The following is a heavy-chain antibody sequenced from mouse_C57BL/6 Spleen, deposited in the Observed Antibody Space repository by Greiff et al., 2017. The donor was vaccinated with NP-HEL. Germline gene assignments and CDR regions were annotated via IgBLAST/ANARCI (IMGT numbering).Heavy chain of an antibody. CDR1: GFSLTSYG. CDR3: AKFITTVAYYAMDY. D-gene: IGHD1-1*01. Sequence: QVQLQQSGPGLVQPSQSLSITCTVSGFSLTSYGVHWVRQSPGKGLEWLGVLWRGGSTDYNAAFMSRLSITKDNSKSQVFFKMNSLQADDTAIYYCAKFITTVAYYAMDYWGQGTSVTVSS. J-gene: IGHJ4*01. V-gene: IGHV2-5*01. CDR2: LWRGGST.